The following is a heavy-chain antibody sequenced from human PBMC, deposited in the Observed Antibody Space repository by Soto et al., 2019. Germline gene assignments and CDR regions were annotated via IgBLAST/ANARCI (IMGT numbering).Heavy chain of an antibody. D-gene: IGHD1-26*01. Sequence: GGSLRLSCVTYGLTFTDYWMSWVRQAPGKGLEWVANIKQDESEKNYLDSVKGRFTISRDNAKNSLYLQMNSLRAEDTAVYYCASDRFRGTYYLGRVTYFFEEWGQGAPVTVSS. J-gene: IGHJ4*02. CDR3: ASDRFRGTYYLGRVTYFFEE. CDR2: IKQDESEK. V-gene: IGHV3-7*03. CDR1: GLTFTDYW.